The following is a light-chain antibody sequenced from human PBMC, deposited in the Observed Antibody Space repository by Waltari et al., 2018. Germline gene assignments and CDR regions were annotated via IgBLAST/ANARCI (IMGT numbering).Light chain of an antibody. CDR3: QQYYGVPYT. CDR1: QSISSY. V-gene: IGKV3-11*01. CDR2: DAS. J-gene: IGKJ2*01. Sequence: EIVLTQSPATLSLSPGERATLSCRASQSISSYLAWYQQKPGQAPRLLIYDASNRATGIPARFSGGGSGTDFTLTISSLQAEDVAVYYCQQYYGVPYTFGQGTKLEI.